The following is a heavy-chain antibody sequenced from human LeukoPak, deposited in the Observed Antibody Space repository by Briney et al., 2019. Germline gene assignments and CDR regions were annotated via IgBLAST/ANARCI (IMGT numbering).Heavy chain of an antibody. CDR1: GGSFSGYY. D-gene: IGHD5-24*01. J-gene: IGHJ4*02. V-gene: IGHV4-34*01. Sequence: SETLSLTCAVYGGSFSGYYWSWIRQPPGKGLEWIGEINHSGSTNYNPSLKSRVTISVDTSKNQFSLKLSSVTAADTAVYYCARLRRDGHNLYSFDYWGQGTLVTVSS. CDR2: INHSGST. CDR3: ARLRRDGHNLYSFDY.